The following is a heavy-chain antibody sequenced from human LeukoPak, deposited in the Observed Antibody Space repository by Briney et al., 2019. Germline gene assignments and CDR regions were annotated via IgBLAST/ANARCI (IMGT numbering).Heavy chain of an antibody. CDR2: INPYSGDT. CDR3: ASISHVWSGYYTVYFDY. D-gene: IGHD3-3*02. CDR1: GYIFTDYH. Sequence: ASVKVSCKASGYIFTDYHIHWVRQAPGQGLEWMGWINPYSGDTNFPQKFQGRVTMTRDTSSRTAYMELSSLRSDDTALYYCASISHVWSGYYTVYFDYWGQGTLVTVSS. J-gene: IGHJ4*02. V-gene: IGHV1-2*02.